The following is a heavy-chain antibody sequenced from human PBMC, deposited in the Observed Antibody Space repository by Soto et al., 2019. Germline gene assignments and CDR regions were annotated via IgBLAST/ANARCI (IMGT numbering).Heavy chain of an antibody. Sequence: GGSLRLSCVASGFTFSGYGMHWVRQVPGKGLEWVAVMSNDGSNKYYADSVKGRFTISRDNSKNMLYLQMNSLRTEDTAVYYCAKGSSSVYYYYYGIDVWGQGTTVTVSS. V-gene: IGHV3-30*18. CDR2: MSNDGSNK. CDR1: GFTFSGYG. D-gene: IGHD6-6*01. CDR3: AKGSSSVYYYYYGIDV. J-gene: IGHJ6*02.